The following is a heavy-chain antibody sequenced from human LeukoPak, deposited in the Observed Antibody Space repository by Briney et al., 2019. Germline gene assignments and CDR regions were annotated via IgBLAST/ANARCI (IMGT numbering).Heavy chain of an antibody. Sequence: SQTLSLTCTVSGGSISSGGYYWSWIRQHPGKGLEWIGYIYYSGSTYYNPSLKSRVTISVDTSKNQFSLKLRSVTAADTAVYYCARGRYFDWPFDYWGQGTLVTVSS. V-gene: IGHV4-31*03. CDR1: GGSISSGGYY. CDR2: IYYSGST. CDR3: ARGRYFDWPFDY. D-gene: IGHD3-9*01. J-gene: IGHJ4*02.